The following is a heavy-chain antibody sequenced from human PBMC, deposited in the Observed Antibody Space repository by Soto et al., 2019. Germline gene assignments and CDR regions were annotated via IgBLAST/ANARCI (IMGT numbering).Heavy chain of an antibody. Sequence: PSETLSLTCTVCGCSICSYYWSWIRQPPGKGLEWIGYIYYSGSTNYNPSLKSRVTISVDTSKNQFSLKLSSVTAADTAVYYCARGGAYYDILTGYYSDFDYWGQGTLVTVS. CDR2: IYYSGST. V-gene: IGHV4-59*01. CDR1: GCSICSYY. CDR3: ARGGAYYDILTGYYSDFDY. D-gene: IGHD3-9*01. J-gene: IGHJ4*02.